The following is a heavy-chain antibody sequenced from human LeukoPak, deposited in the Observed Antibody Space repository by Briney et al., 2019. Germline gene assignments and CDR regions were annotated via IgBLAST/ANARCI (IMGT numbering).Heavy chain of an antibody. J-gene: IGHJ6*04. CDR3: ARNRLHQISTGARYGMDG. CDR2: INHSGST. Sequence: SETLSLTCAVYGGSFSDYYWTWIRQPPGKGLEWIGEINHSGSTIYNPSLKSRVTISVDTSKNQFSLKLSSMTAADTAVYYCARNRLHQISTGARYGMDGWGRGTTVTVSS. CDR1: GGSFSDYY. V-gene: IGHV4-34*01. D-gene: IGHD5-24*01.